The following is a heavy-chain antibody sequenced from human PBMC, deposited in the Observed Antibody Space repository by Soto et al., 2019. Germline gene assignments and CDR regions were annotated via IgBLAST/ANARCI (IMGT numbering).Heavy chain of an antibody. D-gene: IGHD1-1*01. V-gene: IGHV3-64D*06. CDR1: GLSFFCYA. CDR2: ISSNGGST. CDR3: VKDQYVEY. Sequence: GGSLRLSCSASGLSFFCYAMHWVRQAPGKGLEYVSSISSNGGSTYYADSVKGRFTISRDNSKNTVYLQMSSLRAEDTAVYYCVKDQYVEYWGQGTLVTVSS. J-gene: IGHJ4*02.